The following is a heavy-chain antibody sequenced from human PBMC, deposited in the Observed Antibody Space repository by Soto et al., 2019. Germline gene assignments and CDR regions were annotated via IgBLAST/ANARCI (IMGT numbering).Heavy chain of an antibody. V-gene: IGHV4-31*11. J-gene: IGHJ5*02. CDR1: GGSISSGGYY. Sequence: PSETLSLTCAVSGGSISSGGYYWSWIRQHPGKGLEWIGYIYYSGSTYYNPSLKNRVTISVDTSKNQFSLKLSSVTAADTAVYYCATLPPRIVVVKTEIPTWGQGTLVTV. D-gene: IGHD2-15*01. CDR3: ATLPPRIVVVKTEIPT. CDR2: IYYSGST.